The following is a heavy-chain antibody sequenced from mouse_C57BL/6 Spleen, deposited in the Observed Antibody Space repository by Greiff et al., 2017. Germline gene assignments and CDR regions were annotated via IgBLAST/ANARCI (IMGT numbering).Heavy chain of an antibody. V-gene: IGHV1-39*01. CDR2: INPNYGTT. J-gene: IGHJ1*03. CDR1: GYSFTDYN. Sequence: EVKLMESGPELVKPGASVTISCKASGYSFTDYNMNWVKQSNGTSLEWIGVINPNYGTTSYNQKFKGKVPLTVDQSSSTSYMQLNSLTSEDSAVYYCARGLYWYFDVWGTGTTVTVSS. D-gene: IGHD2-2*01. CDR3: ARGLYWYFDV.